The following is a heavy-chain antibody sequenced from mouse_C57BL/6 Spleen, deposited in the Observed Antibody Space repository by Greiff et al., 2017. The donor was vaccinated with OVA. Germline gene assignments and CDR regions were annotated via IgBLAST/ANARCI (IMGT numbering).Heavy chain of an antibody. CDR3: AGARYDYDEGFAY. D-gene: IGHD2-4*01. CDR2: IYPGDGDT. CDR1: GYAFSSYC. Sequence: QVQLQQSGPELVKPGASVKISCKASGYAFSSYCMNWVNQRPGKGLEWIGRIYPGDGDTNYNGKFKGKATLTADKSSSTAYMQLSSLTSEDAAVNYCAGARYDYDEGFAYWGQGTLVTVSA. V-gene: IGHV1-82*01. J-gene: IGHJ3*01.